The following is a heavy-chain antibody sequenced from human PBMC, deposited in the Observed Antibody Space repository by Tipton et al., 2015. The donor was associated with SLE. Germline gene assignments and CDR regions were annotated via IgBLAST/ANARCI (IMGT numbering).Heavy chain of an antibody. Sequence: QLVQSGAEVKKPGESLKISCKGSGYSFTSYWIGWVRQMPGKGLEWMGIIYPGDSDTRYSPSFQGQVTISADKSISTAYLQWSSLKASDTAMYYCARHYTETGTGEDAFDIWGQGTMVTVSS. V-gene: IGHV5-51*01. CDR1: GYSFTSYW. J-gene: IGHJ3*02. D-gene: IGHD1/OR15-1a*01. CDR3: ARHYTETGTGEDAFDI. CDR2: IYPGDSDT.